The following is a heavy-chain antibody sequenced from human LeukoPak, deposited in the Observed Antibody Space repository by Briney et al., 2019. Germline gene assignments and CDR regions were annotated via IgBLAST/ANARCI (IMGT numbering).Heavy chain of an antibody. CDR2: MSFDGDSE. J-gene: IGHJ3*02. CDR1: GFTFSTYP. Sequence: PGGSLRLSCAASGFTFSTYPMHWVRQAPGKGLEWVAVMSFDGDSEYYSDSVRGRFTVSRDNAKNSLYLQMNSLRAEDTAVYYCARGALRLDAFDIWGQGTMVTVSS. V-gene: IGHV3-30-3*01. D-gene: IGHD4-17*01. CDR3: ARGALRLDAFDI.